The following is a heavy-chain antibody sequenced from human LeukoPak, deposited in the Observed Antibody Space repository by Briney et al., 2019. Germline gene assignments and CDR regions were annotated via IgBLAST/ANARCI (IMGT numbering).Heavy chain of an antibody. V-gene: IGHV1-3*01. J-gene: IGHJ4*02. Sequence: ASVKVSCKASGYIFTSYVIHWVRQAPGQRPVWMAWINAGNGNTKYSQKFQGRVTITRDTSATTAYMELSSLRSEDTAVYYCARDCSGGSCYVSLDHWGQGTLVTVSS. CDR2: INAGNGNT. CDR1: GYIFTSYV. D-gene: IGHD2-15*01. CDR3: ARDCSGGSCYVSLDH.